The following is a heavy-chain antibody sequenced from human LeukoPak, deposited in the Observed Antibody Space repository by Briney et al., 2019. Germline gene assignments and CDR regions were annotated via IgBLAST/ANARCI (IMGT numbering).Heavy chain of an antibody. CDR3: AREGAGRGFQYNWFDP. V-gene: IGHV1-2*02. J-gene: IGHJ5*02. D-gene: IGHD3-10*01. CDR1: GYTFTGYY. Sequence: ASVKVSCKASGYTFTGYYMHWVRQAPGQGLEWMGWINPNSGGTNYAQKFQGRVTMTRDTSISTAYMELSRLRSDDTAVYYCAREGAGRGFQYNWFDPWGQGTLVTVSS. CDR2: INPNSGGT.